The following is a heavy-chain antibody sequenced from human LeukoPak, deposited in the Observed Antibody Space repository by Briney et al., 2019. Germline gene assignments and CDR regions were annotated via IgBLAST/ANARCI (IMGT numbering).Heavy chain of an antibody. D-gene: IGHD4-17*01. Sequence: SETLSLTCTVSGDSISSGSYYWGWIRQPPGKGLEWFASIYYAGSTYYNPSLKSRVTISVDTSKNQFSLKLSSVTAADTAVYYSARGLYDYGDLDAFDIWGQRTMVTVSS. CDR1: GDSISSGSYY. CDR3: ARGLYDYGDLDAFDI. V-gene: IGHV4-39*01. CDR2: IYYAGST. J-gene: IGHJ3*02.